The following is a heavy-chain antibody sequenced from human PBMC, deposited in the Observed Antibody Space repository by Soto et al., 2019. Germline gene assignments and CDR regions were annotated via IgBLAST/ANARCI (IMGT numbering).Heavy chain of an antibody. Sequence: QVQLVQSGAEVKKPGASVKVSCKASGYTFTSYGISWVRQAPGQGLEWMGWISAYNGNTNYAQKLQVRVAMTTDTSTSTPYMELRSLRSDDTAVYYCARGGHQGAAAGTGSWFDPWGQGTLVTVSS. J-gene: IGHJ5*02. CDR1: GYTFTSYG. D-gene: IGHD6-13*01. CDR2: ISAYNGNT. V-gene: IGHV1-18*01. CDR3: ARGGHQGAAAGTGSWFDP.